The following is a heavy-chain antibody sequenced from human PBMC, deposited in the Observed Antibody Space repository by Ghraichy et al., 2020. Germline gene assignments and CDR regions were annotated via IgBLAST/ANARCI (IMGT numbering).Heavy chain of an antibody. CDR1: GYTFTSYY. V-gene: IGHV1-46*01. Sequence: APVKVSCKASGYTFTSYYMHWVRQAPGQGLEWMGIINPSGGSTSYAQKFQGRVTMTRDTSTSTVYMELSSLRSEDTAVYYCARDLPNYDFWSGSPWFDPWGQGTLVTVSS. CDR2: INPSGGST. J-gene: IGHJ5*02. D-gene: IGHD3-3*01. CDR3: ARDLPNYDFWSGSPWFDP.